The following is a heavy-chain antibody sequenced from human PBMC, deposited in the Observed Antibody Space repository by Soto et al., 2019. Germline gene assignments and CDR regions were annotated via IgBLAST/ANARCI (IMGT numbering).Heavy chain of an antibody. D-gene: IGHD3-16*01. J-gene: IGHJ4*02. CDR3: ARGTLGELYNTDY. CDR2: IIPIFGTA. V-gene: IGHV1-69*01. Sequence: QVQLVQSGAEVKKPGSSVKVSCKASGGTFSSYAISWVRQAPGQGLEWMGGIIPIFGTANYAQKFQGRVTLNEDESTSTAYMELSSLRYEDTAGYYCARGTLGELYNTDYWGQGTLVSVSS. CDR1: GGTFSSYA.